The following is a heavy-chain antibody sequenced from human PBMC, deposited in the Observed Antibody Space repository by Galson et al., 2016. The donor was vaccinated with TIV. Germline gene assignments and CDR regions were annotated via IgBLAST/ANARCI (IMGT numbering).Heavy chain of an antibody. Sequence: PALVKPTQTLTLTCTFSGFSLNTDGMCGNWIRQPPGKALEWLARIDWDDDKSYSPSLKTRLTISKDTSKNQVVLTMTNVDPVDTATYYCARISGYYDSSGHYIPRSFD. V-gene: IGHV2-70*11. J-gene: IGHJ4*01. CDR3: ARISGYYDSSGHYIPRSFD. CDR2: IDWDDDK. D-gene: IGHD3-22*01. CDR1: GFSLNTDGMC.